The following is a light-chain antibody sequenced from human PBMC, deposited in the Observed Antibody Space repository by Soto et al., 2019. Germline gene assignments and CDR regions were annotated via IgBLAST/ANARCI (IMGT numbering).Light chain of an antibody. Sequence: QTVVTQPPSVSGAPGQRVTIPCTGTSSNIGAGFDVHWYQQIPGTAPKLLIFGNTNRPSGVPDRFSGARSGASASLAISEPRADDEAIYYCQSYDNSLNTILFGGGTKLTVL. CDR3: QSYDNSLNTIL. CDR1: SSNIGAGFD. J-gene: IGLJ2*01. V-gene: IGLV1-40*03. CDR2: GNT.